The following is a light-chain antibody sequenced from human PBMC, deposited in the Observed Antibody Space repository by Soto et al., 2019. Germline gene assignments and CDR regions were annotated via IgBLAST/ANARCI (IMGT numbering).Light chain of an antibody. Sequence: DIPMTQSPSTLSASVGDRVTITCRASESISSWLAWYQQKPGKAPKVLIYKASILESGVPSRFSGSGSGTDFTLTISSLEPDDFATYYCQQFHSYSYTFGQGTKLEI. J-gene: IGKJ2*01. V-gene: IGKV1-5*03. CDR2: KAS. CDR3: QQFHSYSYT. CDR1: ESISSW.